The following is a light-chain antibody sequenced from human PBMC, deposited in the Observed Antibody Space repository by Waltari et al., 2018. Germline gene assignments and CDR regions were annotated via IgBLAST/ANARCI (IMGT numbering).Light chain of an antibody. V-gene: IGLV4-69*01. Sequence: QLVLTQSPSASASLGASVKLTSTLSSGHSSNVIAWLQQQPEKGPRYLMKVNSDGSHSKGDEIPDRFSGSSSGTERYLTSSSLQSEDEADYYCQTGGHGTWVFGGGTKLTVL. CDR3: QTGGHGTWV. CDR2: VNSDGSH. J-gene: IGLJ3*02. CDR1: SGHSSNV.